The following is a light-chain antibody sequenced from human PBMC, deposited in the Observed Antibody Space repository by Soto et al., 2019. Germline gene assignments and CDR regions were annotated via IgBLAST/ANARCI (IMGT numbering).Light chain of an antibody. CDR1: QSVSSSY. J-gene: IGKJ1*01. CDR3: QQYGISPGT. CDR2: GAS. V-gene: IGKV3-20*01. Sequence: EIVLTQSPGTLSLSPGERATLSCRASQSVSSSYLAWYLQKPGQAPILLIYGASTRATGIPGRFSGSGSGTDFTLTISRLEPEDFAVYYCQQYGISPGTFGQGTKVEIK.